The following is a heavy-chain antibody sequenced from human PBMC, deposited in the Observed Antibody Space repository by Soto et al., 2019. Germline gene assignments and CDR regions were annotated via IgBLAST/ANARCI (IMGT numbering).Heavy chain of an antibody. V-gene: IGHV3-7*03. CDR1: GFTFSSYW. D-gene: IGHD5-12*01. J-gene: IGHJ3*02. CDR2: IKQDGSEK. Sequence: PGGSLRLSCAASGFTFSSYWMSWVRQAPWKWLEWVANIKQDGSEKYYVDSVKGRFTISRDNAKNSLYLQMNSLRAEDTAVYYCARVREFYSGYDSGFDAFDIWGQGTMVTVSS. CDR3: ARVREFYSGYDSGFDAFDI.